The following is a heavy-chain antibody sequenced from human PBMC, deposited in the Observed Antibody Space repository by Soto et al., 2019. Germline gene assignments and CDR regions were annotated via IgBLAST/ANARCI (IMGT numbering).Heavy chain of an antibody. D-gene: IGHD6-19*01. CDR1: GYTLTELS. Sequence: GASVKVSCKVSGYTLTELSMHWVRQAPGKGLEWTGGFDPEDGETIYAQKFQGRVTMTEDTSTDTAYMELSSLRSEDTAVYYCATVPRYSSGWYNDYWGQGTLVTVSS. CDR3: ATVPRYSSGWYNDY. CDR2: FDPEDGET. J-gene: IGHJ4*02. V-gene: IGHV1-24*01.